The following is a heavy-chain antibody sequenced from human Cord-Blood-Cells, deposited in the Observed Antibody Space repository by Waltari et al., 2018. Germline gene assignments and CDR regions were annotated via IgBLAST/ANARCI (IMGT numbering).Heavy chain of an antibody. J-gene: IGHJ6*02. CDR3: ATEGGDYYYYGMDV. Sequence: QVQLVQAGAEVKKPGASVKVSCKVSGYTLTELSMHWVRQAPGKGREWMGGFDPEDGETIYAQKFQRRVTMTEDTSTDTAYMELSSLRSEDTAVYYCATEGGDYYYYGMDVWGQGTTVTVSS. V-gene: IGHV1-24*01. CDR1: GYTLTELS. CDR2: FDPEDGET.